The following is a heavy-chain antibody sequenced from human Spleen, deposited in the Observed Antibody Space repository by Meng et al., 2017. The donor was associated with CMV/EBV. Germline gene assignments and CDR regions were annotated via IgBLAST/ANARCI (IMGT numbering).Heavy chain of an antibody. CDR2: ISTSGRTI. V-gene: IGHV3-11*04. D-gene: IGHD6-13*01. CDR1: GFIFSDYY. CDR3: ARDRVDISSRPFDY. Sequence: GESLKISCAASGFIFSDYYMTWIRQAPGKGLEWVSYISTSGRTIYYADSVKGRFIISRDNAKNSVYLQMNSLRVEDTAMDFCARDRVDISSRPFDYWGQGTLVTVSS. J-gene: IGHJ4*02.